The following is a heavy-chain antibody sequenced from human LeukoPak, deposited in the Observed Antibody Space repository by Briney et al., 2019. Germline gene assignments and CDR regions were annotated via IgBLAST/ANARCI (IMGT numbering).Heavy chain of an antibody. D-gene: IGHD6-19*01. J-gene: IGHJ2*01. CDR1: GGTFSSYA. Sequence: ASVKVSCKASGGTFSSYAISWVRQAPGQGLEWMGGIIPIFATTNYAQKFQGRVTMTRNTSISTAYMELSSLRSEDTAVYYCARDIPYSSGWYFDLWGRGTPVTVSS. CDR3: ARDIPYSSGWYFDL. V-gene: IGHV1-69*05. CDR2: IIPIFATT.